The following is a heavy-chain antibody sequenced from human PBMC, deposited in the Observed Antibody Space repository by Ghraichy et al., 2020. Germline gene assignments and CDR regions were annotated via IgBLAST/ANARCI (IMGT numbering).Heavy chain of an antibody. J-gene: IGHJ4*02. CDR1: GFTFSSYS. CDR3: TRGGVPQNDY. D-gene: IGHD1-26*01. V-gene: IGHV3-48*02. Sequence: GGSLRLSCVASGFTFSSYSMNWVRQAPGKGLEWVAHISSNSGSTTFYANSVKGRVTISRENAKNSVYLQMNSLRDEDTALYYCTRGGVPQNDYWGQGTLVTVSS. CDR2: ISSNSGSTT.